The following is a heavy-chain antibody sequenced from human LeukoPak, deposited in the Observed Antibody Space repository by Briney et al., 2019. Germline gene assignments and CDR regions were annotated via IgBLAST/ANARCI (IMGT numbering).Heavy chain of an antibody. V-gene: IGHV3-23*01. D-gene: IGHD3-16*01. CDR1: GFTFSSYA. CDR2: ISGSGDGT. J-gene: IGHJ6*04. CDR3: AEDTAGGYGNAWGGHVDV. Sequence: GGSLRLSCAASGFTFSSYAMSWVRQAPGKGLEWVSAISGSGDGTYYADSVKGRFTISRDNSKNTLYLQMNSLRAADTALYYCAEDTAGGYGNAWGGHVDVWGKGTTVTVSA.